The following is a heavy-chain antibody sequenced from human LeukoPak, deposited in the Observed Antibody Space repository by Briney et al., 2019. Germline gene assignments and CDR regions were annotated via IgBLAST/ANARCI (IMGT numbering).Heavy chain of an antibody. CDR3: AREDYGDYYYYGMDV. CDR1: GFTFSDYY. D-gene: IGHD4-17*01. Sequence: GGSLRLSCAVSGFTFSDYYMSWIRQAPGKGLEWVSYISSGGSTISHADSVKGRFTISRDNSKNTLYLQMNSLRAEDTAVYYCAREDYGDYYYYGMDVWGQGTTVTVSS. V-gene: IGHV3-11*04. CDR2: ISSGGSTI. J-gene: IGHJ6*02.